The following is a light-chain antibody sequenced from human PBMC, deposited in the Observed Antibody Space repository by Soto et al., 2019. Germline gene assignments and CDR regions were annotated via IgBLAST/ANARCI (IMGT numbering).Light chain of an antibody. V-gene: IGLV1-47*01. CDR1: ASTIGRNY. Sequence: QSVLTQSPSASGTPGQRVTISCSGSASTIGRNYVYWYQQLPGTAPKLLIYRNSQRPSGVPDRFSGSKSGTSASLAISGLRSEDEADYYCAAWDDNLSGLYVFGAGTKLTLL. CDR3: AAWDDNLSGLYV. CDR2: RNS. J-gene: IGLJ1*01.